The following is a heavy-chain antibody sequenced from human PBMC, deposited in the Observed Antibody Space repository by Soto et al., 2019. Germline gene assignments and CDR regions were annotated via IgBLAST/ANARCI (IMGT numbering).Heavy chain of an antibody. V-gene: IGHV1-69*06. J-gene: IGHJ4*02. Sequence: QVQLVQSGAEVKKPGSSVKVSCKASGGTFSSYAISWVRQAPGQGLEWMGGIIPIFGTANYAQKFQGRVTITADKSTSTAYMELSSLRSEDTAVYYCVRDLGSAEGYCSGGSCYSDYWGQGTLVTVSS. D-gene: IGHD2-15*01. CDR3: VRDLGSAEGYCSGGSCYSDY. CDR1: GGTFSSYA. CDR2: IIPIFGTA.